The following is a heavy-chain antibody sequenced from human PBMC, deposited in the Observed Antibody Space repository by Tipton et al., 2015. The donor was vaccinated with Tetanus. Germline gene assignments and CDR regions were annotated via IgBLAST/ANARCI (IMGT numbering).Heavy chain of an antibody. Sequence: GLVKPSETLSLTCAFYGGSLRYSYWEWLRPPPREGLGGIGEISHRGSTNYTPSLKSRVTISVDTSKNQFSPRLNSVTAADTAMYYCARHGDTTDREVDIWGQGTLVTVSS. CDR1: GGSLRYSY. V-gene: IGHV4-34*01. D-gene: IGHD1-26*01. J-gene: IGHJ3*02. CDR2: ISHRGST. CDR3: ARHGDTTDREVDI.